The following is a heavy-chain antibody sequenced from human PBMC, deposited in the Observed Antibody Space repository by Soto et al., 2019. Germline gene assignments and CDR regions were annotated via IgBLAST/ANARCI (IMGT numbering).Heavy chain of an antibody. CDR3: ATVYCTICVCHENDDFEV. D-gene: IGHD2-8*01. V-gene: IGHV4-34*01. Sequence: TLPSTYAFYGGSFSGYYWRGIRGPPGKELEWIGEITHSGSTNYNPSLKSRVTISADTPKNKFSLKLSSVTAADTAVYYCATVYCTICVCHENDDFEVWGPGTSVTVSS. J-gene: IGHJ3*01. CDR2: ITHSGST. CDR1: GGSFSGYY.